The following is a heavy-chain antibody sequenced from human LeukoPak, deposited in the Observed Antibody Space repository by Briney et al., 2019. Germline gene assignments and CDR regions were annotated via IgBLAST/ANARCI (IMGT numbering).Heavy chain of an antibody. CDR1: GDSVSSNTAA. Sequence: SQTLSLTCAISGDSVSSNTAAWNWVRQSPSRGLEWLGRTYYRSRWYYDYAIPMRSRITINPDTSKNLFSLQLNSVTPEDTAVYYWARDPEYYSAMDLWGKGPRSPSPQ. J-gene: IGHJ6*01. CDR3: ARDPEYYSAMDL. CDR2: TYYRSRWYY. V-gene: IGHV6-1*01. D-gene: IGHD1-14*01.